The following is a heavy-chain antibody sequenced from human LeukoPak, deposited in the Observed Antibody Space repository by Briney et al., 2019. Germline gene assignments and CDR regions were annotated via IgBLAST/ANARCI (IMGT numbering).Heavy chain of an antibody. CDR3: ARDYGSSSAPRPGYYYYGMDV. CDR2: IYYSGST. D-gene: IGHD6-13*01. Sequence: PSETLSLTCAVSGGSISSYYWSWIRQPPGKGLERIGDIYYSGSTNYNPSLTSRVTISVDTSKNQFSLKLSSVTAADTAVYYCARDYGSSSAPRPGYYYYGMDVWGKGTTVTVSS. V-gene: IGHV4-59*01. CDR1: GGSISSYY. J-gene: IGHJ6*04.